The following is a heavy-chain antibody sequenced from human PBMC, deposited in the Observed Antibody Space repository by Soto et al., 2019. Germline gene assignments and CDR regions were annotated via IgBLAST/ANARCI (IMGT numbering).Heavy chain of an antibody. CDR1: GFTFSSYG. CDR2: IWYDGSNK. CDR3: ARDRSQYCSGGSCYRAFDY. V-gene: IGHV3-33*01. Sequence: PGGSLRLSCAASGFTFSSYGMHWVRQAPGKGLEWVAVIWYDGSNKYYADSVKGRFTISRDNSKNTLYLQMNSLRAEDTAVYYCARDRSQYCSGGSCYRAFDYWGQGTLVTVSS. D-gene: IGHD2-15*01. J-gene: IGHJ4*02.